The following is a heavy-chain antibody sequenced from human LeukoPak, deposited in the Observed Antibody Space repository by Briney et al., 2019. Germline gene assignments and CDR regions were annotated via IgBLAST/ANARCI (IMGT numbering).Heavy chain of an antibody. J-gene: IGHJ4*02. CDR1: GITFSSYG. Sequence: KPGGSLRLSCAASGITFSSYGMSWVRQAPGKGLEWVSSISSSSTYIYHADSVKGRFTISRDNAKNSLYLQMHSLRAEDTALYYCAKSGYNRFDYWGQGTLVTVSS. CDR3: AKSGYNRFDY. D-gene: IGHD5-24*01. CDR2: ISSSSTYI. V-gene: IGHV3-21*01.